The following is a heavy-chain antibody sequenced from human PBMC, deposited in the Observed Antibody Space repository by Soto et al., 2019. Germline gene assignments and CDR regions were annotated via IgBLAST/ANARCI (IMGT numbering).Heavy chain of an antibody. CDR3: ARVSRGAFDI. CDR2: FDPSGVAT. V-gene: IGHV1-46*01. CDR1: GYTFTSYF. Sequence: QVQLVQSGAEVKKPGASVKVSCKASGYTFTSYFIHWVRQAPGQGLEWMGVFDPSGVATKSAQKFQDRLTMTRDTSTSTVYMDLTSLGSDDTALYYCARVSRGAFDIWGQGTLVTVSS. J-gene: IGHJ3*02.